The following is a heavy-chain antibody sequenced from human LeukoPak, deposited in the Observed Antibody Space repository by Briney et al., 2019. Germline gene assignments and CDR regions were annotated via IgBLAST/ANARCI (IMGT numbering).Heavy chain of an antibody. CDR1: GGSISSYS. J-gene: IGHJ4*02. Sequence: PSETLSLTCTVSGGSISSYSWSWIRQPPGKGLEWIGYIYYSGSTNYNPSLKSRVTITVDTSKNQFLLKLSSVIAADTAVYYCARGSDAGSYYFDYWGQGTLVTVSS. CDR2: IYYSGST. D-gene: IGHD3-10*01. V-gene: IGHV4-59*01. CDR3: ARGSDAGSYYFDY.